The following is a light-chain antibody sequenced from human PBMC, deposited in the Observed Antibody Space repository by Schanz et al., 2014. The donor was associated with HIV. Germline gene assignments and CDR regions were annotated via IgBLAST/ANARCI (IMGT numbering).Light chain of an antibody. CDR2: GAS. CDR1: QTVSNGY. Sequence: EIVLTQSPGTLSLSLGERATLSCRASQTVSNGYLAWFQQKPGQAPRLLIYGASSRATGVPDRFSGSGSGTYFTLTINRLEPEDCAVYYCQQRSSWPFAFGPGTKVDIK. CDR3: QQRSSWPFA. V-gene: IGKV3D-20*02. J-gene: IGKJ3*01.